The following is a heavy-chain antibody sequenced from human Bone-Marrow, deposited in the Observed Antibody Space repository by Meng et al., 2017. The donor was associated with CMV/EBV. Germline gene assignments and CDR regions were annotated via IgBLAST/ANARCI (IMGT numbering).Heavy chain of an antibody. CDR2: IRYDGSNK. CDR3: AKSEGAAAGPYYFDY. Sequence: QVQLVEAGGGVVQPGGSLGLSCAASGFTFSSYGMHWVRQAPGKGLEWVAFIRYDGSNKYYADSVKGRFTISRDNSKNTLYLQMNSLRAEDTAVYYCAKSEGAAAGPYYFDYWGQGTLVTVSS. CDR1: GFTFSSYG. D-gene: IGHD6-13*01. J-gene: IGHJ4*02. V-gene: IGHV3-30*02.